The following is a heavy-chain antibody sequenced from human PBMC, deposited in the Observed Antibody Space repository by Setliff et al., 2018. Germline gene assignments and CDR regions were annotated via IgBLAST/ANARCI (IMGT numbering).Heavy chain of an antibody. D-gene: IGHD3-10*01. CDR3: ARDGSNYYGSGMGVYFDY. V-gene: IGHV3-48*03. J-gene: IGHJ4*02. Sequence: GGSLRLSCAASGFTFSSYEMNWVRQAPGKGLEWVSYISSSGSTIYYADSVKGRFTISRDNAKNSLYLQMNSLRAEDTAVYYCARDGSNYYGSGMGVYFDYWGQGTLVTVSS. CDR1: GFTFSSYE. CDR2: ISSSGSTI.